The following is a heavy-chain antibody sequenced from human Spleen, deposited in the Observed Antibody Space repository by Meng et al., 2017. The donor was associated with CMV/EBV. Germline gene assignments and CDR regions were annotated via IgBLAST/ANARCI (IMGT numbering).Heavy chain of an antibody. Sequence: GESLKISCAASGFTFNSYEMNWVRQAPGKGLEWVSYISSSGSTIYYADSVKGRFTISRDNARNSLYLQMNSLRAEDTAVYYCARDSKKPYYYYGMDVWGQGTTVTVSS. CDR2: ISSSGSTI. CDR1: GFTFNSYE. CDR3: ARDSKKPYYYYGMDV. V-gene: IGHV3-48*03. J-gene: IGHJ6*02. D-gene: IGHD1-14*01.